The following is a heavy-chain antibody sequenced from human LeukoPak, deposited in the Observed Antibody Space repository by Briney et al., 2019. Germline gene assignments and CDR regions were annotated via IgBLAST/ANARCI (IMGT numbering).Heavy chain of an antibody. Sequence: GGSLRLSCAASGFTFSSYGMHWVRQAPGKGLEWVAVISYDGSNKYYADSVKGRFTISRDNSKNTVYVQMNSLRAEDTAVYYCAKESRISSGYYYDYYYGMDVWGQGTAVTVSS. CDR1: GFTFSSYG. V-gene: IGHV3-30*18. CDR3: AKESRISSGYYYDYYYGMDV. J-gene: IGHJ6*02. CDR2: ISYDGSNK. D-gene: IGHD3-22*01.